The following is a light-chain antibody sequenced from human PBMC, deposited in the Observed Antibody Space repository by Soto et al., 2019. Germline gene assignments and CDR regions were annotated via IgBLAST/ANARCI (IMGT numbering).Light chain of an antibody. CDR1: SSNIGSNT. CDR3: AAWDDSLRGLE. Sequence: QPVLTQPPSASGTPGQMVTISCSGSSSNIGSNTVNWYQQLPGMAPKLLIYNNSQRPSGVPDRFSGSKSGTSASLAISGLRSEDEADYYCAAWDDSLRGLEFGGGTKLTVL. V-gene: IGLV1-44*01. J-gene: IGLJ2*01. CDR2: NNS.